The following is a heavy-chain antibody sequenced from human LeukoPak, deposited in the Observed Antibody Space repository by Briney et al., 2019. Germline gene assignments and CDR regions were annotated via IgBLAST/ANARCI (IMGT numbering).Heavy chain of an antibody. V-gene: IGHV4-59*11. CDR3: ARVVTGTTGYYYYYYMDV. Sequence: PETLSLTCKVSGGSMSSHYWSWIRQPPGKGLEWIGYIYYSGSTNYNPSLKSRVTISVDTSKNQFSLKLSSVTAADTAVYYCARVVTGTTGYYYYYYMDVWGKGTTVTVSS. D-gene: IGHD1-7*01. CDR2: IYYSGST. CDR1: GGSMSSHY. J-gene: IGHJ6*03.